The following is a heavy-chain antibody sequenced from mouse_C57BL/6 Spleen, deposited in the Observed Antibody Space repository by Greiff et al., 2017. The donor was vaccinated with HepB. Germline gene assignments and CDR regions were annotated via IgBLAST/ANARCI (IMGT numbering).Heavy chain of an antibody. D-gene: IGHD1-1*01. CDR3: ARSTTVVPAYYAMDY. CDR2: INPGSGGT. J-gene: IGHJ4*01. V-gene: IGHV1-54*01. Sequence: VQLQQSGAELVRPGTSVKVSCKASGYAFTNYLIAWVKQRPGQGLEWIGVINPGSGGTNYNEKFKGKATLTADTSSSTAYMQLSSLTSEDSAVYFCARSTTVVPAYYAMDYWGQGTSVTVSS. CDR1: GYAFTNYL.